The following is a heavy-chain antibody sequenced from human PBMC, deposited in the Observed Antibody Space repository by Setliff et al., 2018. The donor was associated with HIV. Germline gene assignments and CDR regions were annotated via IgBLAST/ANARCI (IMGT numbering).Heavy chain of an antibody. CDR3: ARRTYPGSYTPYFDY. V-gene: IGHV4-38-2*02. Sequence: ASETLSLTCTVSDYSISSGYFWGWIRQPPGKGLEWIGTIYHSGRTDYNPSLETRATISVDTSKNQFSLRLTSVTAADTAVYYCARRTYPGSYTPYFDYWGQGTLVTVS. CDR1: DYSISSGYF. D-gene: IGHD1-1*01. J-gene: IGHJ4*02. CDR2: IYHSGRT.